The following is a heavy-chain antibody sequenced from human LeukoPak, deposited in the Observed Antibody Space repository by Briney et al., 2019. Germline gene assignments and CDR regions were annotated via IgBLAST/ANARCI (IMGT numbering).Heavy chain of an antibody. V-gene: IGHV5-51*01. J-gene: IGHJ6*02. Sequence: GESLKISCKGSGYIFTSYWIGWVRQMPGKGLEWMGIIYPGDSDTRYSPSFQGQVTISADKSISTAYLQWSSLKASDTAMYYCARQFRYYGSGSYYHYYYYGMDVWGQGTTVTVSS. CDR1: GYIFTSYW. D-gene: IGHD3-10*01. CDR3: ARQFRYYGSGSYYHYYYYGMDV. CDR2: IYPGDSDT.